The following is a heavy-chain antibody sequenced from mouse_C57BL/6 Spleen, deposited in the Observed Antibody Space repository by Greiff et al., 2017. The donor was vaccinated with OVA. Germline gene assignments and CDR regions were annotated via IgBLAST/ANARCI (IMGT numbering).Heavy chain of an antibody. J-gene: IGHJ3*01. CDR2: IDPENGDT. CDR3: TTPVTFAY. CDR1: GFNIKDDY. Sequence: VHVKQSGAELVRPGASVKLSCTASGFNIKDDYMHWVKQRPEQGLEWIGWIDPENGDTEYSSKFQGKATITADTSSNTAYLQLSSLTSEDTAVYYCTTPVTFAYWGQGTLVTVSA. V-gene: IGHV14-4*01. D-gene: IGHD2-13*01.